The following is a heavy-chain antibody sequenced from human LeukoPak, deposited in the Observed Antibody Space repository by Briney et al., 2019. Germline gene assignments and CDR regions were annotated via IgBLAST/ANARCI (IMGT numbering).Heavy chain of an antibody. V-gene: IGHV3-23*01. CDR1: GFTFSNYG. CDR3: AKSDYAVAGPDY. D-gene: IGHD6-19*01. CDR2: ISGSGGST. J-gene: IGHJ4*02. Sequence: GGSLRLSCAASGFTFSNYGMSWVRQALGKGLEWVSAISGSGGSTYYADSVKGRFTISRDNSKNTLYLQMNSLRAEDTAVYYCAKSDYAVAGPDYWGQGTLVTVSS.